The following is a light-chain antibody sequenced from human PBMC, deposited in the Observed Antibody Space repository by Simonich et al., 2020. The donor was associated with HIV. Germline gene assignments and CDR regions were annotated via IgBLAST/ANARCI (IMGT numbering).Light chain of an antibody. CDR1: ALPKQY. J-gene: IGLJ2*01. Sequence: SYELTQPPSVSVSPGQTARITCSGDALPKQYVYWYQQKPGQAPVLVIYKDSERPSGIPERFSGSSSGTPVTLTISGVQAEDEADYYCQSADSSGTYPRVFGGGTKLTVL. CDR2: KDS. CDR3: QSADSSGTYPRV. V-gene: IGLV3-25*03.